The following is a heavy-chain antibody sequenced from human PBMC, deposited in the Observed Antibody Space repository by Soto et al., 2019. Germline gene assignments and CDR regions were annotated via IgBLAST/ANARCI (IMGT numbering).Heavy chain of an antibody. CDR1: GCTFTSYG. J-gene: IGHJ2*01. V-gene: IGHV1-18*04. CDR2: ISAYNGNT. CDR3: ARPRKNWLCVNGYFYL. D-gene: IGHD1-1*01. Sequence: QVQLVQSGAEVKKPGASVKVSCKASGCTFTSYGISWVRQAPGQGLEWMGWISAYNGNTNYAQKLQGRVTMTSNPTTSTEYLELRSLRAEVTAVYYCARPRKNWLCVNGYFYLCGRCTLVTVSS.